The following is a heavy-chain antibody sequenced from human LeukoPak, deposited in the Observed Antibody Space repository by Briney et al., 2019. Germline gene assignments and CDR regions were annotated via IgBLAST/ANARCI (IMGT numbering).Heavy chain of an antibody. CDR1: GFTFSSYS. CDR2: ISSSSSYI. CDR3: ARDLGSCSGGSCYSYYYYYAMDV. V-gene: IGHV3-21*01. J-gene: IGHJ6*02. D-gene: IGHD2-15*01. Sequence: PGGSLRLSCAASGFTFSSYSMNWVRQAPGEGLEWVSSISSSSSYIYYTDSVKGRFTISRDNAKNSLYLQMNSLRAEDTAVYYCARDLGSCSGGSCYSYYYYYAMDVWGQGTTVTVSS.